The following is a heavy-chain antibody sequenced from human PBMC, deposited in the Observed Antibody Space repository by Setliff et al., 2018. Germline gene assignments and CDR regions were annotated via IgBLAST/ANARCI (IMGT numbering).Heavy chain of an antibody. J-gene: IGHJ4*02. CDR3: ARLATDYGDYESLNYFDY. D-gene: IGHD4-17*01. V-gene: IGHV5-51*01. Sequence: PGESLKISCKGSGYSFTSYWIGWVRQMPGKGLEWMGIIYAGDSDTKYSPSFQGQVTISADKSISTAYLQWSSLKASDTAMYYCARLATDYGDYESLNYFDYWGQGTLVTVSS. CDR1: GYSFTSYW. CDR2: IYAGDSDT.